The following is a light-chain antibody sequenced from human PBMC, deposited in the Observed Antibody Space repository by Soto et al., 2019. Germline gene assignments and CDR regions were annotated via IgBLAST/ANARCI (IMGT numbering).Light chain of an antibody. J-gene: IGLJ2*01. CDR3: SSYTTRSTLV. CDR2: DVT. CDR1: SSDVGAYDF. Sequence: QSALTQPASVSGSPGQSITISCTGTSSDVGAYDFVSWYQHYPGKAPKLVTFDVTHRPPGISDRFSGSKSANTASLTISGLQAEDEAFHYCSSYTTRSTLVFGGGTKLTVL. V-gene: IGLV2-14*01.